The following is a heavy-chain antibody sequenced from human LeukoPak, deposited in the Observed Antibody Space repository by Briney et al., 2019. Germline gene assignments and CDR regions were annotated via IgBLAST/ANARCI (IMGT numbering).Heavy chain of an antibody. D-gene: IGHD2-21*02. Sequence: SGGSLRLSCAASGFTFSSYTMHWVRQAPGKGLEWVSLISWDGGSTYYADSVKGRFTISRDNSKNSLYLQMNSLRTEDTALYYCAKDGEGDPWRVTYYFDYWGQETLVTVSS. J-gene: IGHJ4*02. V-gene: IGHV3-43*01. CDR2: ISWDGGST. CDR1: GFTFSSYT. CDR3: AKDGEGDPWRVTYYFDY.